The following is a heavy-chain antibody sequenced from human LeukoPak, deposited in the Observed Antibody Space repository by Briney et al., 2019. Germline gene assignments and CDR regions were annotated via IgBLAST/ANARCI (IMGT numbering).Heavy chain of an antibody. D-gene: IGHD3-3*01. V-gene: IGHV4-34*01. CDR1: GGSFSGYY. J-gene: IGHJ5*02. CDR2: INHSGST. Sequence: PSETLSLTCAVYGGSFSGYYWSWIRQPPGKGLELIGEINHSGSTNYNPALKSRGSVSVDTYKNQFSLKLSSVTAAATAVYYCARGSYDFWSGIQLSWFDPWGQGTLVTVSS. CDR3: ARGSYDFWSGIQLSWFDP.